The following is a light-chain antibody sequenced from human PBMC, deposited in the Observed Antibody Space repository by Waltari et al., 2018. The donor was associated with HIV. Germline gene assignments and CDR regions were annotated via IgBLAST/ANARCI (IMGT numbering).Light chain of an antibody. Sequence: GERATISCKSSHSVFQHSDQRNFLAWYQQRPGQPPQLLISWASIREFGVPDRFSGSGSGTDFTLTINNLQAEDVAVYYCQQYFWSPWTFGQGTKV. CDR1: HSVFQHSDQRNF. CDR3: QQYFWSPWT. CDR2: WAS. V-gene: IGKV4-1*01. J-gene: IGKJ1*01.